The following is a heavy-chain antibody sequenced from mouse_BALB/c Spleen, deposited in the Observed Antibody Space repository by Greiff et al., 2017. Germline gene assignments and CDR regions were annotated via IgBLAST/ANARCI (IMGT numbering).Heavy chain of an antibody. D-gene: IGHD1-1*01. V-gene: IGHV2-5-1*01. J-gene: IGHJ3*01. Sequence: VQLVESGPSLVQPSQSLSITCTVSGFSLTSYGVHWVRQSPGKGLEWLGVIWRGGSTDYNAAFMSRLSITKDNSKSQVFFKMNSLQADDTAIYYCAKNYYGSSYEFAYWGQGTLVTVSA. CDR1: GFSLTSYG. CDR2: IWRGGST. CDR3: AKNYYGSSYEFAY.